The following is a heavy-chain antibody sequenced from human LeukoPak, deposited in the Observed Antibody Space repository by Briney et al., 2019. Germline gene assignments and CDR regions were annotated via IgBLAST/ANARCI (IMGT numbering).Heavy chain of an antibody. CDR3: ARGSYYYDSSGYYGGFDY. CDR2: INPNSGGT. J-gene: IGHJ4*02. Sequence: ASVKVSCKASGYTFTDYYMHWVRQAPGQGLEWMGWINPNSGGTNYAQKFQGRVTMTRDTSISTAYMELSRLRSDDTAVYYCARGSYYYDSSGYYGGFDYWGQGTLVTVSS. D-gene: IGHD3-22*01. CDR1: GYTFTDYY. V-gene: IGHV1-2*02.